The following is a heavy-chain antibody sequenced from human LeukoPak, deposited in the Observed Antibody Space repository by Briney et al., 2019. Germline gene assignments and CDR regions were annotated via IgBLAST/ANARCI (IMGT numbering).Heavy chain of an antibody. Sequence: GGSLRLSCAASGFTFSSYNMNWVRQAPGKGLEWVSSITSDSRYMYYADSAKGRFTISRDNAKNSLYLQMNSLRAEDTAVYYCARGGSSFSWYFDYWGQGTLVTVSS. V-gene: IGHV3-21*01. CDR3: ARGGSSFSWYFDY. J-gene: IGHJ4*02. D-gene: IGHD6-6*01. CDR1: GFTFSSYN. CDR2: ITSDSRYM.